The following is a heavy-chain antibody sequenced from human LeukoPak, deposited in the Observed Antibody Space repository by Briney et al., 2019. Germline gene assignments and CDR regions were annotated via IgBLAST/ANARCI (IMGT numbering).Heavy chain of an antibody. Sequence: GGSLRLSCAASGFTFSTYGMHWVRQAPGEGLEWVAVIWYDGSNKYYTDSVKGRFTISRDNSKNTLYLQMNSLRAEDTAVYYCARSREGYFDYWGQGTLVTVSS. CDR1: GFTFSTYG. CDR2: IWYDGSNK. CDR3: ARSREGYFDY. V-gene: IGHV3-33*01. J-gene: IGHJ4*02.